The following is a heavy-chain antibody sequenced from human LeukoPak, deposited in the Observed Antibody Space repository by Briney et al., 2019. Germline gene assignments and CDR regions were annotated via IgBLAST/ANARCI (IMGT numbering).Heavy chain of an antibody. Sequence: SGPTLVKPTQTLTLTCTFSGFSLSTSGVGVGWIRQPPGKALEWLALIYWDDDKRYSPSLKSRLTITKDTSKNQVVLTMTNMDPVDTATYYCAHGHYGPTTGGAFDIWGQGTMVTVSS. CDR2: IYWDDDK. D-gene: IGHD4-17*01. V-gene: IGHV2-5*02. J-gene: IGHJ3*02. CDR1: GFSLSTSGVG. CDR3: AHGHYGPTTGGAFDI.